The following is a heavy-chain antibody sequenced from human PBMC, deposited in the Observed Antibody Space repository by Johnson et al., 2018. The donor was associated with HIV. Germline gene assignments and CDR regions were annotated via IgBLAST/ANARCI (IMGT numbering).Heavy chain of an antibody. Sequence: QVQLVESGGGFVKPGGSLRLSCAASGFSFSSYALHWVRQSPGKGLEWVSIISFAGSNKYYTDSVKGRFTISRDNAKNSLYLQMDSLRADDTAVYYCARGRLNHFPDAFDIWGQGTMVTVSS. J-gene: IGHJ3*02. CDR1: GFSFSSYA. CDR2: ISFAGSNK. D-gene: IGHD3-16*01. V-gene: IGHV3-30-3*01. CDR3: ARGRLNHFPDAFDI.